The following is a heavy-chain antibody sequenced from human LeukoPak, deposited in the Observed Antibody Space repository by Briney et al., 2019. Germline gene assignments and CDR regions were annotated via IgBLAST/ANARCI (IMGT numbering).Heavy chain of an antibody. CDR2: INTSGNT. J-gene: IGHJ5*02. CDR3: ARIYCDGGGCYWFDP. CDR1: GVSISSYY. D-gene: IGHD2-15*01. V-gene: IGHV4-4*07. Sequence: SETLSLTCTVSGVSISSYYWSWIRQAAGKGLEWIGRINTSGNTNYNPSLKSRVSLSVDKSKNQFSLKLSSVTAADTAVYYCARIYCDGGGCYWFDPWGQGTLVTVSS.